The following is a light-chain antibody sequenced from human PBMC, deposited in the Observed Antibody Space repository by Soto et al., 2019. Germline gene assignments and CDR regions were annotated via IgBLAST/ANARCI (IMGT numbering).Light chain of an antibody. J-gene: IGLJ2*01. CDR2: STS. CDR1: TGAVTSNLY. Sequence: QAVVTQEPSLTVSPGGTVTLTCASGTGAVTSNLYPNWLQQKPGQAPRPLVYSTSNKHSWTPARFSGSLLGGKAALTLSNVQPEDEANYYCLLYSGGHTRVFGGGTKLTVL. V-gene: IGLV7-43*01. CDR3: LLYSGGHTRV.